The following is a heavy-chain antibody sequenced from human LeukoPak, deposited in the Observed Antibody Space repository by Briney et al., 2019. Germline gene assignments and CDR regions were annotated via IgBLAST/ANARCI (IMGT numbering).Heavy chain of an antibody. CDR1: GDSISSYY. J-gene: IGHJ5*02. Sequence: SETLSLTCTVSGDSISSYYWSWIRQPAGKGLEWIGRVHTSGSTNYSPSLKSRVAMSVHTSKNQFSLKLSSVTAADTATYYCARDLRSSGWFDIWGQGTLVTVSS. CDR3: ARDLRSSGWFDI. D-gene: IGHD6-19*01. V-gene: IGHV4-4*07. CDR2: VHTSGST.